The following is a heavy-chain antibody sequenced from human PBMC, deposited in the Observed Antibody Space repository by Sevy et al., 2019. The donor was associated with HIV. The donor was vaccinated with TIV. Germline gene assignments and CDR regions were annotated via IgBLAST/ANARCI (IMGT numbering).Heavy chain of an antibody. J-gene: IGHJ4*02. CDR3: AREGCTQPHDY. CDR2: FSFGCGRI. D-gene: IGHD2-8*01. CDR1: GFTFAKYS. V-gene: IGHV3-23*01. Sequence: GGCLRLSCAASGFTFAKYSMSWVRQAPGKGLEWVSTFSFGCGRINYADSVKGRFTISRDDSKNTLFLQMNSLRAEDTATYFCAREGCTQPHDYWGQGTLVTVSS.